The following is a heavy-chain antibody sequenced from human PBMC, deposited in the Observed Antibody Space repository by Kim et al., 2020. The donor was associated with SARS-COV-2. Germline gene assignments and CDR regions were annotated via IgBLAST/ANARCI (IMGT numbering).Heavy chain of an antibody. CDR2: IGHDGNYK. CDR3: ARLLYDFSD. D-gene: IGHD3-3*01. J-gene: IGHJ4*02. Sequence: GGSLRLSCAASGFTFSLYSMHWVRQAPGKGLEWVAVIGHDGNYKYYADSVKGRFTISRDNSKNTLDLQMNSLRVEDTAVYYCARLLYDFSDWGLGTLVTVSS. CDR1: GFTFSLYS. V-gene: IGHV3-33*01.